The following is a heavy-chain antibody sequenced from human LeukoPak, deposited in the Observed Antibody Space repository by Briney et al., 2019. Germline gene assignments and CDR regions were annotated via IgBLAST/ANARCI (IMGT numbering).Heavy chain of an antibody. CDR2: ISSSSTYI. Sequence: GGSLRLSCAASGFTFSSYSMNWVRQAPGKGLEWVSSISSSSTYIYYTDSVKGRFTVSRDNAKNSLYLQMNSLRAEDTAVYYCAKVRERVVPPYFDYWGQGTLVTVSS. V-gene: IGHV3-21*04. J-gene: IGHJ4*02. CDR1: GFTFSSYS. D-gene: IGHD2-2*01. CDR3: AKVRERVVPPYFDY.